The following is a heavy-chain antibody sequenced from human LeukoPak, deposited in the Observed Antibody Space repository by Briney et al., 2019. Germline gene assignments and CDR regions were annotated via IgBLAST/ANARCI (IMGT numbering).Heavy chain of an antibody. D-gene: IGHD3-10*01. J-gene: IGHJ6*03. Sequence: GASVKVSCTASGYTFTNYYIHWVRQAPGQGLECMGIINPSGGSTSYAQKFQGRVTITASESTSTAYMELSSLRSEDTAVYYCARSRGHYGSGSYSYYCYYYMDVWGKGTTVTISS. CDR2: INPSGGST. V-gene: IGHV1-46*01. CDR3: ARSRGHYGSGSYSYYCYYYMDV. CDR1: GYTFTNYY.